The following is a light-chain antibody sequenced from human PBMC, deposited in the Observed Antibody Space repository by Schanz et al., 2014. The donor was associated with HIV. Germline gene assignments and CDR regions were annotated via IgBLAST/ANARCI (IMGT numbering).Light chain of an antibody. J-gene: IGKJ2*01. Sequence: DIQMTQSPSSLSASVGDRVTITCRASQGIGNDLGWYQQRPGKAPKRLIYAASTLQSGVPLRLGGGGSGKEFILTISSLQPDEFATYDCQQYNSYSYTFGQGTKLEI. CDR2: AAS. CDR3: QQYNSYSYT. CDR1: QGIGND. V-gene: IGKV1-17*01.